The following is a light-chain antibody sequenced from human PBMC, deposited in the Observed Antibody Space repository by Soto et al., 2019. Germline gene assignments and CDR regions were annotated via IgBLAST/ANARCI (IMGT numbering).Light chain of an antibody. Sequence: DIQMTQSPSLLSASVGDRVIITCRASQSIRIYLNWYQKKPGKAPKLLIYAASNLQSGVPSRFGGSGSGTDFTFTITSLQPEDFATYYCQQSYRTPTFGGGTKVDIK. CDR3: QQSYRTPT. V-gene: IGKV1-39*01. CDR2: AAS. CDR1: QSIRIY. J-gene: IGKJ4*01.